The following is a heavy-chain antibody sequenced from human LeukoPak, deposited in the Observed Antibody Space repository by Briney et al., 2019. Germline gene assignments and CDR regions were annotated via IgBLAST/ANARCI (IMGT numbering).Heavy chain of an antibody. V-gene: IGHV1-69*13. CDR3: ARDVDDVVVIPAAMDV. Sequence: SVKVSCKASGGTFSNYAISWVRRAPGQRLEWMGGFIPVFGTAHYAQNFQGRGTITADESTSTVYLELSSLRSEDTAVYYCARDVDDVVVIPAAMDVWGQGTAVTVSS. CDR2: FIPVFGTA. J-gene: IGHJ6*02. D-gene: IGHD2-2*01. CDR1: GGTFSNYA.